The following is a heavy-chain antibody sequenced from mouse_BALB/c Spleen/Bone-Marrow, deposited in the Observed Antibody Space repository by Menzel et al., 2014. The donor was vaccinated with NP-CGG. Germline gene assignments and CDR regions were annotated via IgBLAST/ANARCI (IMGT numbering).Heavy chain of an antibody. CDR2: IDPSDSET. D-gene: IGHD2-1*01. CDR3: ASPSDGNPFAY. J-gene: IGHJ3*01. Sequence: QVQLKESGPQLVRPGASVKISCKASGYSFTSYWMHWVKQRPRQGLEWIGMIDPSDSETRLNQKFKDKATLTVDESSSTAYMQLSSPTSEDSAVYYCASPSDGNPFAYWGQGTLVTVSA. V-gene: IGHV1S126*01. CDR1: GYSFTSYW.